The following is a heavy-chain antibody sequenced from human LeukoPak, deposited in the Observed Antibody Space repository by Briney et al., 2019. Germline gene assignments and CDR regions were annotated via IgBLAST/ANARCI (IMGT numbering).Heavy chain of an antibody. CDR2: ISGGGDYT. J-gene: IGHJ4*02. CDR1: GFTFNNYA. CDR3: AKLPRRGEDY. D-gene: IGHD3-16*01. Sequence: PGGSLRLSCAASGFTFNNYAVSWVRQAPGKGLEWVSSISGGGDYTYYADSVKGRFTISRDNSKNTLYLQVNSLRAGDTAVYYCAKLPRRGEDYWGQGTLVTVSS. V-gene: IGHV3-23*01.